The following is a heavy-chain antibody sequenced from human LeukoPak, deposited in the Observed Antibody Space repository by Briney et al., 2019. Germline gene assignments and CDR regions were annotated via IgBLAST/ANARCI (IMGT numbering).Heavy chain of an antibody. D-gene: IGHD3-10*01. V-gene: IGHV4-59*08. CDR2: IYSSGST. CDR3: ARHTGSRPFDP. CDR1: GGSISSYY. J-gene: IGHJ5*02. Sequence: SETLSLTCTVSGGSISSYYWSWIRQPPGKELEWIGYIYSSGSTNYNPSLKSRVTISVDTSKNQFSLKLSSVTAADTAVYYCARHTGSRPFDPWDQGTLVTVSS.